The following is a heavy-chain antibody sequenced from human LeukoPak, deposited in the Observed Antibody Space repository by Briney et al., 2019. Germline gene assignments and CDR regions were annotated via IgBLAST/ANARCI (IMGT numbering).Heavy chain of an antibody. Sequence: SETLSLTCTVSGGSISSYYWSWIRQPPGKGLEWIGYIYYSGSTNYNPSLKSRVTISVDTSKNQFSLKLSSVTAADTAVYYCARRVLDTLTGYYHFDYWGQGTLVTVSS. CDR3: ARRVLDTLTGYYHFDY. CDR1: GGSISSYY. CDR2: IYYSGST. D-gene: IGHD3-9*01. J-gene: IGHJ4*02. V-gene: IGHV4-59*01.